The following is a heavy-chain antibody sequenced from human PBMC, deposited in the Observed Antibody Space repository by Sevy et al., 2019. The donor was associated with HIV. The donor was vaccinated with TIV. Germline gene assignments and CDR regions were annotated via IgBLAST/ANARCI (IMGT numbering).Heavy chain of an antibody. D-gene: IGHD6-19*01. Sequence: GGSLRLSCAASGFTFSSYAMSWVRQAPGKGLEWVSAISGSGGSTYYADSVKGRFTISRDNSKNTLYLQMNSLRAEDTDVYYGANDQEGRIAEAGGFDYWGQGTLVTVSS. V-gene: IGHV3-23*01. CDR2: ISGSGGST. J-gene: IGHJ4*02. CDR1: GFTFSSYA. CDR3: ANDQEGRIAEAGGFDY.